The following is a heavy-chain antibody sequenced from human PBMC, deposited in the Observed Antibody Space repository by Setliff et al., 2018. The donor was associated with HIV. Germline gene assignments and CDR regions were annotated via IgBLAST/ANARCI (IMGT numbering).Heavy chain of an antibody. V-gene: IGHV3-11*04. Sequence: GGSLRLSCAASGFIVSSNYMSWVRQAPGKGLEWVSFISSSGSTIFYADSVKGRFTISRDNAKNSLSLQMNSLRAEDTAVYYCATSWRDGYPGDYWGQGTLVTVSS. CDR1: GFIVSSNY. CDR2: ISSSGSTI. CDR3: ATSWRDGYPGDY. D-gene: IGHD5-12*01. J-gene: IGHJ4*02.